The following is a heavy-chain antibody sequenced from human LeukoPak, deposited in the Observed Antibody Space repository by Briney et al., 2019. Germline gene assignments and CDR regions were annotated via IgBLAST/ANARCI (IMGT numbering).Heavy chain of an antibody. V-gene: IGHV1-69*13. J-gene: IGHJ4*02. CDR3: ARDLGGAFDY. CDR1: GYSFTGYY. Sequence: SVKVSCKTSGYSFTGYYIHWVRQAPGQGLEWMGGIIPIFGTANYAQKFQGRVTITADESTSTAYMELSSLRSEDTAVYYCARDLGGAFDYWGQGTLVTVSS. D-gene: IGHD1-26*01. CDR2: IIPIFGTA.